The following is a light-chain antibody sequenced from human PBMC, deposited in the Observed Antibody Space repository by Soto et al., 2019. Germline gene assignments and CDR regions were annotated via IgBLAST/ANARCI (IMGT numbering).Light chain of an antibody. CDR1: QSVSTN. V-gene: IGKV3-11*01. CDR2: HTS. Sequence: EIVMTQSPATLSVPPGERATLSCRASQSVSTNFAWYQQRPGQAPRLLIYHTSNRATGIPARFSGSGSGTDFTLTISSLEPEDFAVYYCHQRQSWPRTFGQGTKVDI. CDR3: HQRQSWPRT. J-gene: IGKJ1*01.